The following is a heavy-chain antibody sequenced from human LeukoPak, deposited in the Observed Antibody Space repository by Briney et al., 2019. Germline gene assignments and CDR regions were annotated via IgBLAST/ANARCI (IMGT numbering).Heavy chain of an antibody. CDR3: ARGRDGYNYYYYYYMDV. Sequence: GRSLRLSCAAPGFTFSNYGMHWVRQAPGKGLEWLAIMWYDGSIKYYADSAKGRFTISGDNSKNKVFLQMNSLRAEDTAVYYCARGRDGYNYYYYYYMDVWGKGTTVTVSS. V-gene: IGHV3-33*02. CDR2: MWYDGSIK. J-gene: IGHJ6*03. CDR1: GFTFSNYG. D-gene: IGHD5-24*01.